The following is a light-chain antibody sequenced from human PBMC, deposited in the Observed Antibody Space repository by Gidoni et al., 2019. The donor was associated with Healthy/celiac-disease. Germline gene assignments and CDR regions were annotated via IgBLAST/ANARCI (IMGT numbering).Light chain of an antibody. J-gene: IGKJ4*01. CDR3: QQANSFPFT. Sequence: DIQMTQSPSSVSASVGVRVTITCRASQGRSSWLAWYQKTPGEAPKLLLYAASSFQSGVPSRCSSSGSGTDFTLTISSLQPEDFATYCWQQANSFPFTFGGGTKVEIK. CDR2: AAS. CDR1: QGRSSW. V-gene: IGKV1-12*01.